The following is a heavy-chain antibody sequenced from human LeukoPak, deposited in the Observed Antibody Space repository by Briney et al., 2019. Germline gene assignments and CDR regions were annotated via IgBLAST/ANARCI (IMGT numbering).Heavy chain of an antibody. Sequence: PGRSLRLSCAASGFTFSSYGMHWLRQAPGKGLEGVAVISYDGSNKYYADSVKGRFTISRDNSKNTLYLQMNSLRVEDTAVYYCALSDILTGYYPFFDYWGQGTLVTVSS. CDR1: GFTFSSYG. CDR3: ALSDILTGYYPFFDY. J-gene: IGHJ4*02. V-gene: IGHV3-30*03. CDR2: ISYDGSNK. D-gene: IGHD3-9*01.